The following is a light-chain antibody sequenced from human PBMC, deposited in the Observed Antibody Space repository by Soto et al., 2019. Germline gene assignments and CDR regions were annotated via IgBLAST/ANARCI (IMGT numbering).Light chain of an antibody. CDR3: QQYGGSPQT. CDR1: QSVSNY. J-gene: IGKJ1*01. CDR2: GAS. V-gene: IGKV3-20*01. Sequence: EIVLTQSPCTLSLSPGERATLSCRASQSVSNYLARYQHKPGQAPRLLIYGASSRATGIPDRFSGSGSETDFTLTISRLEPEDFAVYCCQQYGGSPQTFGQGTKV.